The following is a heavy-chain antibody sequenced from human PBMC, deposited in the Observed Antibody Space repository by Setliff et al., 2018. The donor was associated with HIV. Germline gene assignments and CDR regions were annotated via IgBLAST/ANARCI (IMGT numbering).Heavy chain of an antibody. Sequence: SETLSLTCTVSGGSIRGDDYYWTWIRQHPGKGLEWIGYVFHTGTTYYNPSLKSRLTLSVDTSKNQFSLKLSSVTAADTAVYYCARDQEYYYDSSGYDWGQGTLVTVSS. J-gene: IGHJ4*02. CDR3: ARDQEYYYDSSGYD. D-gene: IGHD3-22*01. V-gene: IGHV4-31*03. CDR2: VFHTGTT. CDR1: GGSIRGDDYY.